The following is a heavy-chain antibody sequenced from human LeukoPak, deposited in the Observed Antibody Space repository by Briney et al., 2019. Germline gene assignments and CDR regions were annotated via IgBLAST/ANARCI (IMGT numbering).Heavy chain of an antibody. Sequence: SETLSLTCTVSGGSISSYYWSWIRQPPGKGLEWIGYIYYSGSTNYNPSLKSRVTISVDTSKNQFSLKLSSVTAADTAVYYCASSTVTTHYYYYGMDVWGQGTTVTVSS. CDR2: IYYSGST. D-gene: IGHD4-17*01. J-gene: IGHJ6*02. CDR1: GGSISSYY. CDR3: ASSTVTTHYYYYGMDV. V-gene: IGHV4-59*08.